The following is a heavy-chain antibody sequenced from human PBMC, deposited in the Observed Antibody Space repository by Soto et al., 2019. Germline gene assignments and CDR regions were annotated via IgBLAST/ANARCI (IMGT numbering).Heavy chain of an antibody. J-gene: IGHJ4*02. CDR2: IFYSVST. CDR3: ARHYPFGSGSYSPYYFDS. D-gene: IGHD3-10*01. CDR1: GGSISSSSYY. V-gene: IGHV4-39*01. Sequence: QLQLQESGPGLVKLSETLTLICTVSGGSISSSSYYWCWIRQPPGKGLEWIGNIFYSVSTYYNPSLKSRVTISVNTSKNQFSLKLISVTAADTAVYYCARHYPFGSGSYSPYYFDSCGQGTLVTVSS.